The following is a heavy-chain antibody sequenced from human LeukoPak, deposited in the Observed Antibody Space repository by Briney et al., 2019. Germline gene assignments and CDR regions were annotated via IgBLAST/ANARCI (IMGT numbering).Heavy chain of an antibody. CDR2: IYHSGTT. V-gene: IGHV4-38-2*02. CDR3: ARSDSGWSLFYFDY. Sequence: PSETLSLTCTVSGYSISSGYYWGWIRQPPGKGLEWIGSIYHSGTTNYNPSLKSRVTISVDKSKNQFSLKLSSVTAADTAVYYCARSDSGWSLFYFDYWGQGTLVTVSS. J-gene: IGHJ4*02. D-gene: IGHD6-19*01. CDR1: GYSISSGYY.